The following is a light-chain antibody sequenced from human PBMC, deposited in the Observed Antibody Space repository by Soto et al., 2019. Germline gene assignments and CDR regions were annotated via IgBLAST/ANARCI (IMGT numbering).Light chain of an antibody. CDR1: SGSIASNY. V-gene: IGLV6-57*01. Sequence: NFMLTQPHSVSESPGKTVTISCTRSSGSIASNYVQWYQQRPGSSPTTIIIEDDRRPSGVPDRFSGSIDSSSNSASLTISGLKTEDEADYYCQSNADSAWVFGGGTKLTVL. J-gene: IGLJ3*02. CDR3: QSNADSAWV. CDR2: EDD.